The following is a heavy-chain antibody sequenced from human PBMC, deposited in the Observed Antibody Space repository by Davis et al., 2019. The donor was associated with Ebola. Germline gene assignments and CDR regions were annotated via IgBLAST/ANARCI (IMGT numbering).Heavy chain of an antibody. CDR1: GFTFSSYW. D-gene: IGHD3-22*01. Sequence: GGSLRLSCAASGFTFSSYWMNWVRQAPGKGLEWVSAISGSGGSTYYADSVKGRFTISRDNSKNTLYLQMNSLRAEDTAVYYCAKSGSYDNFPNWGQGTLATVSS. CDR2: ISGSGGST. J-gene: IGHJ4*02. V-gene: IGHV3-23*01. CDR3: AKSGSYDNFPN.